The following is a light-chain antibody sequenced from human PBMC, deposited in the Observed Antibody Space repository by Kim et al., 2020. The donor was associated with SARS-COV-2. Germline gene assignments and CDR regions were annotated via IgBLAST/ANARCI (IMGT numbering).Light chain of an antibody. Sequence: DIQMTQSPSSLSASVGDRVTITCRASQSISSYLNWYQQKPGKAPKLLIYAASSLQSGVPSRFSGSGSGTDFTLTISSLQPEDFATYYCQKSNSTATFGQGTKVDIK. V-gene: IGKV1-39*01. CDR2: AAS. CDR1: QSISSY. J-gene: IGKJ1*01. CDR3: QKSNSTAT.